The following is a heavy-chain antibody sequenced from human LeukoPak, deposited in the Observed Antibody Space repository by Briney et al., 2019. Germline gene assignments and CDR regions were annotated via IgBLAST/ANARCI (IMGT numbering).Heavy chain of an antibody. CDR2: ISYDGSNK. V-gene: IGHV3-30*04. CDR3: ARDRITMVRGPTPGGMDV. J-gene: IGHJ6*02. Sequence: PGGSLRLSCAASGFTFSSYAMHWVRQAPGKGLEWVAVISYDGSNKYYADSVKGRFTISRDNSKNTLYLQMNSLRAEDTAVYYCARDRITMVRGPTPGGMDVWGRGTTVTVSS. D-gene: IGHD3-10*01. CDR1: GFTFSSYA.